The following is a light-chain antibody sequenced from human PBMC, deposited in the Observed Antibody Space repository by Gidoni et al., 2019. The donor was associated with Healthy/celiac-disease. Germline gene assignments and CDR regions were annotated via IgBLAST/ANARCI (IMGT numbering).Light chain of an antibody. CDR2: DAS. V-gene: IGKV1-33*01. CDR1: QDISNY. CDR3: QQYDNLPLT. Sequence: DIQMTQSPSSLSASVGDRVTITCQASQDISNYLNWYQQKPGKAPKLLIYDASNLETGFPSRFSASGSGTDFTFTISSLQPEDIATYYCQQYDNLPLTFGGXAKVEIK. J-gene: IGKJ4*01.